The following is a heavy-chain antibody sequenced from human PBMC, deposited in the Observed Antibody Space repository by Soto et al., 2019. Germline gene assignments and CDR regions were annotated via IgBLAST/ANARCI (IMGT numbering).Heavy chain of an antibody. J-gene: IGHJ3*01. CDR2: LYDVDGS. V-gene: IGHV3-53*01. CDR3: ATWHERAHAFDV. CDR1: GLTISGKKY. D-gene: IGHD1-1*01. Sequence: DVQLVESGGGLIQPGESLRLSCAAFGLTISGKKYVASFRQAPGKGLEWVSALYDVDGSFYADSVTGRFTTSSDSSKTTVYLQMNDLRPDDTAVYYCATWHERAHAFDVWGQGTTVTISS.